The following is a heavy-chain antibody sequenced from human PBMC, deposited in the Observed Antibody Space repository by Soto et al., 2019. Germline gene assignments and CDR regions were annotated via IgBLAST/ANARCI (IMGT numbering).Heavy chain of an antibody. CDR3: ARVIAARPGIYYYYGMDV. Sequence: PVVSLRLSCGASGFTFRSYAMHWVRQAPGKGLEWVAVISYDGSNKYYADSVKGRFTISRDNSKNTLYLQMNSLRAEDTAVYYCARVIAARPGIYYYYGMDVWGQGTTVTVSS. V-gene: IGHV3-30-3*01. D-gene: IGHD6-6*01. J-gene: IGHJ6*02. CDR1: GFTFRSYA. CDR2: ISYDGSNK.